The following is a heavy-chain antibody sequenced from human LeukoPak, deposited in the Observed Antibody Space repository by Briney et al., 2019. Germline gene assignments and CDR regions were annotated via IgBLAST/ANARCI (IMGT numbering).Heavy chain of an antibody. CDR3: ARDMWRVPAFDI. D-gene: IGHD2-21*01. CDR2: ISSSSSYM. J-gene: IGHJ3*02. V-gene: IGHV3-21*01. Sequence: PGGSLRLSCAASGFTFSNYSMNWVRQAPGKGLEWVSSISSSSSYMYYADSVKGRFTISRDNAKNSLFLQMNSLKAEDTAVYYCARDMWRVPAFDIWGLGTMVTVSS. CDR1: GFTFSNYS.